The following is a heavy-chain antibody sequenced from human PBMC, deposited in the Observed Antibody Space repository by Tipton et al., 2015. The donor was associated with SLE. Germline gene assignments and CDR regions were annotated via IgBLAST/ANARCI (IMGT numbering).Heavy chain of an antibody. CDR1: GDSVRGSY. Sequence: TLSLTCTVSGDSVRGSYWSWIRQPPGMGLEWIGFVYYGGSTNMGTTNYNPSLESRLDISVDTSGRLFFLRLSSMTAADTAVYYCAREGEEVGAYDFWSGYFPYYFDYWGQGTVVSVSS. V-gene: IGHV4-59*08. CDR2: VYYGGST. D-gene: IGHD3-3*01. J-gene: IGHJ4*02. CDR3: AREGEEVGAYDFWSGYFPYYFDY.